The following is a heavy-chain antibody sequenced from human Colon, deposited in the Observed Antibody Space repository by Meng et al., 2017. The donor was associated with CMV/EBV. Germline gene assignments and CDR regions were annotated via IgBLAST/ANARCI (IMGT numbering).Heavy chain of an antibody. D-gene: IGHD3-22*01. CDR3: ARDSSSSAYSPFDY. Sequence: QVQLQQSGPGPVKPSXXXXLXXAISGDSVSSNSAAWNWIRQSPSRGLEWLGRTYYRSKWYNDYAVSVKSRITINPDTSKNQFSLQLNSVTPEDTAVYYCARDSSSSAYSPFDYWGQGTLVTVSS. J-gene: IGHJ4*02. CDR2: TYYRSKWYN. CDR1: GDSVSSNSAA. V-gene: IGHV6-1*01.